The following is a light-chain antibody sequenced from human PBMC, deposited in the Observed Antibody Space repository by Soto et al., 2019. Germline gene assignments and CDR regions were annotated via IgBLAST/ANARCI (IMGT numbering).Light chain of an antibody. V-gene: IGKV3-20*01. J-gene: IGKJ1*01. CDR1: QSVSSSY. Sequence: EIVLTQSPGTLSLSPGESATLSCRASQSVSSSYLAWYQQKPGQAPRLLIYGASSRATGIPDRFSGSGSGTDFTLTISRLEPEDFAVYYCQQIRTFGQGTKVDIK. CDR3: QQIRT. CDR2: GAS.